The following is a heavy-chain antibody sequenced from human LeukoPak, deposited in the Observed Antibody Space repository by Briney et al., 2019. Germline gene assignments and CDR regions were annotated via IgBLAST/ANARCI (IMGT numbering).Heavy chain of an antibody. CDR3: AKGPGGSYLNWFDP. CDR2: TRQVGWSA. V-gene: IGHV3-30*02. D-gene: IGHD1-26*01. Sequence: SRYSMHWVRRPPGKGLEWVXFTRQVGWSAEYTDSVKGRFTISRDNSKNTLYLQMNSLRAEDTAVYYCAKGPGGSYLNWFDPWGQGTLVTVSS. J-gene: IGHJ5*02. CDR1: SRYS.